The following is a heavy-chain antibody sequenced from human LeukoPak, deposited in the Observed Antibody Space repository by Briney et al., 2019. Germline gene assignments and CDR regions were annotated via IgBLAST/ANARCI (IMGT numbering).Heavy chain of an antibody. J-gene: IGHJ6*03. CDR2: INPNSGGT. V-gene: IGHV1-2*02. Sequence: GASVKVSCKASGYTFTGYYMHWVRQAPGQGLEWMGWINPNSGGTNYAQKFQGRVTITADKSTSTAYMELSSLRSEDTAVYYCARGLKLYDFWSGYYSSRYYYYYMDVWGKGTTVTVSS. CDR3: ARGLKLYDFWSGYYSSRYYYYYMDV. D-gene: IGHD3-3*01. CDR1: GYTFTGYY.